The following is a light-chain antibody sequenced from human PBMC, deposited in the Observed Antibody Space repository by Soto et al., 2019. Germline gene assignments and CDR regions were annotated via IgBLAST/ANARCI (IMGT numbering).Light chain of an antibody. CDR2: DAS. Sequence: EIVLTQSPATLSLSPGERATLSCRASQSVSSYLAWYKQKPGQAPRLLIYDASKRATTIPARFSGSGSGTDFTLTISSLEPEDFAVYYCQQRSNWPMYTFGQGTKLEIK. V-gene: IGKV3-11*01. CDR1: QSVSSY. CDR3: QQRSNWPMYT. J-gene: IGKJ2*01.